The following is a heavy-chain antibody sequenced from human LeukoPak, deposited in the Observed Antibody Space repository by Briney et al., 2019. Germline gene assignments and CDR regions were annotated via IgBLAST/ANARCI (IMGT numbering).Heavy chain of an antibody. CDR3: ARSWLEGSDY. CDR1: GYTFTSYA. CDR2: INAGNGNT. Sequence: ASVKVSCKASGYTFTSYAIHWVRQAPGQLLEWMGWINAGNGNTKYSQKYQGRVTITRDTSAGTAYMELSSLRAEDTAVYYCARSWLEGSDYWGQGTLVTVSS. D-gene: IGHD6-19*01. V-gene: IGHV1-3*01. J-gene: IGHJ4*02.